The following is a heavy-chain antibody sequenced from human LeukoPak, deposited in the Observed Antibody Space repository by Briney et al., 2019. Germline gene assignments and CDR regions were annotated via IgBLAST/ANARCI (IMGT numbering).Heavy chain of an antibody. Sequence: PGRSLRLSCAASGFTFSSYAMHWVRQAPGKGLEWVAVISYDGSNKYYADSVKGRFTISRDNSKNTLYLQMNSLRAEDTAVYYCARDADNILMDVWGQGTTVTVSS. V-gene: IGHV3-30-3*01. CDR3: ARDADNILMDV. CDR2: ISYDGSNK. D-gene: IGHD3-9*01. CDR1: GFTFSSYA. J-gene: IGHJ6*02.